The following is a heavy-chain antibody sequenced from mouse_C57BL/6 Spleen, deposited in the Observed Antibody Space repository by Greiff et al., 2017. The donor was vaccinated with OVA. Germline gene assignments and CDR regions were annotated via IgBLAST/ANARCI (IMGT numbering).Heavy chain of an antibody. Sequence: EVMLVESGGGLVKPGGSLKLSCAASGFTFSDYGMHWVRQAPEKGLEWVAYISSGSSTIYYADTVKGRFTISRDNAKNTLFLQMTSLRSEDTAMYYCVTTVVPYAMDYWGQGTSVTVSS. D-gene: IGHD1-1*01. CDR2: ISSGSSTI. J-gene: IGHJ4*01. V-gene: IGHV5-17*01. CDR3: VTTVVPYAMDY. CDR1: GFTFSDYG.